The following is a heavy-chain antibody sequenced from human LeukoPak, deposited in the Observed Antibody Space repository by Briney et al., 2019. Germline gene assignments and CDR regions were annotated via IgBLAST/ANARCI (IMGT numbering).Heavy chain of an antibody. V-gene: IGHV1-2*02. Sequence: GASLKVSCKASGYTSTGSYIHWVRQAPGQGLEWMGWINPNSGGTNYAQKFQGRVTMTRDTSISTAYMELSRLRSDDTAVYYCARGKGITMIVAHWGQGTLVTVSS. CDR2: INPNSGGT. J-gene: IGHJ4*02. D-gene: IGHD3-22*01. CDR3: ARGKGITMIVAH. CDR1: GYTSTGSY.